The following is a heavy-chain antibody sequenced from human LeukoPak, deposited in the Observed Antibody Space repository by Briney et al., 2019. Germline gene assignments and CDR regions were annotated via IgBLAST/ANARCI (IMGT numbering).Heavy chain of an antibody. Sequence: SETLSLTCAVYGGSLSGYYWSWIRQPPGKGLEWIGEINHSGSTNYNPSLKSRVTISVDTSKNQFSLKLSSVTAADTAVYYCARAFYYYDSSPFDYWGQGTLVTVSS. D-gene: IGHD3-22*01. V-gene: IGHV4-34*01. CDR2: INHSGST. CDR3: ARAFYYYDSSPFDY. J-gene: IGHJ4*02. CDR1: GGSLSGYY.